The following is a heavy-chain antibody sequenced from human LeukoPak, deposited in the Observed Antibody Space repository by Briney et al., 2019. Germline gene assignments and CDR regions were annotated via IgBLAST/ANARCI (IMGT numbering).Heavy chain of an antibody. J-gene: IGHJ3*02. Sequence: GGSLRLSCAASGFTFSSYAMSWVRQAPGKGLEWVSSISSSSSYIYYADSVKGRFTISRDNAKNSLYLQMNSLRAEDTAVYYCARINSGKDLGDAFDIWGQGTMVTVSS. D-gene: IGHD1-26*01. CDR1: GFTFSSYA. CDR2: ISSSSSYI. V-gene: IGHV3-21*01. CDR3: ARINSGKDLGDAFDI.